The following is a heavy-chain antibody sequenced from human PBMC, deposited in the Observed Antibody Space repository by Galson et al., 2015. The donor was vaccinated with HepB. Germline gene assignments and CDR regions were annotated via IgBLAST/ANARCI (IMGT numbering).Heavy chain of an antibody. CDR3: ASTYDILTGYRVDY. D-gene: IGHD3-9*01. V-gene: IGHV4-59*08. CDR1: GGSISSYY. CDR2: IYYSGST. Sequence: SETLSLTCTVSGGSISSYYWSWIRQPPGKGLEWIGYIYYSGSTNYNPSLKSRVTISVDTSKNQFSLKLSSVTAADTAVYYCASTYDILTGYRVDYWGQGTLVTVSS. J-gene: IGHJ4*02.